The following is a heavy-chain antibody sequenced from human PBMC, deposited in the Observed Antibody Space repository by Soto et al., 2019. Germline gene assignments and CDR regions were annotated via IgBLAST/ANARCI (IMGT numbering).Heavy chain of an antibody. CDR3: ARASGTIVYCSSTSSYGPNYYGMDV. CDR2: IYYSGST. Sequence: SETLSLTCTVSAGSISSYYWSWIRQPPGKGLEWIGYIYYSGSTNYNPSLKSRDTISVDTSKNQFSLKLSAVTAADTAVYYCARASGTIVYCSSTSSYGPNYYGMDVWGQGTTVTVSS. D-gene: IGHD2-2*01. CDR1: AGSISSYY. V-gene: IGHV4-59*12. J-gene: IGHJ6*02.